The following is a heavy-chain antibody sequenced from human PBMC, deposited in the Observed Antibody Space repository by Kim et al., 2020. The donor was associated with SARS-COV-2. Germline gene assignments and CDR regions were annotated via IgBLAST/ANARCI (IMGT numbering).Heavy chain of an antibody. V-gene: IGHV4-30-2*01. J-gene: IGHJ4*02. CDR1: GGSISSGGYS. CDR3: ARVSAAQIFDY. D-gene: IGHD6-13*01. Sequence: SETLSLTCAVSGGSISSGGYSWSWIRQPPGKGLEWIGYIYHSGSTYYNPSLKSRVTISVDRSKNQFSLKLSSVTAADTAVYYCARVSAAQIFDYWGQGTL. CDR2: IYHSGST.